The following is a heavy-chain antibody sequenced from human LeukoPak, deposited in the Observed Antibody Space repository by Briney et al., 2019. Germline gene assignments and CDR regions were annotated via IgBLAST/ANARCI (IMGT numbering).Heavy chain of an antibody. CDR3: ARCMRGIVVVPADY. D-gene: IGHD2-2*01. CDR1: GYTFTGYY. Sequence: ASVKVSCKASGYTFTGYYMHWVRQAPGQGLEWMGWINPNSGGTNYAQKFQGRVTMTRDTSISTAYMELSRLRSDDTAVYYCARCMRGIVVVPADYWGQGTLVTVSS. V-gene: IGHV1-2*02. CDR2: INPNSGGT. J-gene: IGHJ4*02.